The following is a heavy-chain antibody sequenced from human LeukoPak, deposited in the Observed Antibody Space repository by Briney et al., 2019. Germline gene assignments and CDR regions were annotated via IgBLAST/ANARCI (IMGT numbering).Heavy chain of an antibody. D-gene: IGHD6-19*01. CDR1: GFTFDDYG. Sequence: GGSLRLSCAASGFTFDDYGMSWVRQAPGKGLEWVSGINWNGGSTGYADSVKGLFTISRDNSKNTLYLQMNRLRAEDTAVYYCAKDPYSSGPYNWFDPWGQGTLVTVSS. J-gene: IGHJ5*02. V-gene: IGHV3-20*04. CDR2: INWNGGST. CDR3: AKDPYSSGPYNWFDP.